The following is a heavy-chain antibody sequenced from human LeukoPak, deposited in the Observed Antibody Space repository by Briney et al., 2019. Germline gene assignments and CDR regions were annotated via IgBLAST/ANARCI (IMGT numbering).Heavy chain of an antibody. CDR2: IIPIFGTA. Sequence: PVASVKVSCKASGGTFSSYAISWVRQAPGQGLEWMGGIIPIFGTANYAQKFQGRVTITTDESTSTAYMELSSPRSEDTAVYYGASLGYSSGWYVGGSFDYWGQGTPVTVSS. CDR1: GGTFSSYA. CDR3: ASLGYSSGWYVGGSFDY. D-gene: IGHD6-19*01. V-gene: IGHV1-69*05. J-gene: IGHJ4*02.